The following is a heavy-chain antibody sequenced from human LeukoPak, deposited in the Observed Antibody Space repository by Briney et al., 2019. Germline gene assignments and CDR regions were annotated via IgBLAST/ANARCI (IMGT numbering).Heavy chain of an antibody. CDR1: GFIFNNYA. J-gene: IGHJ3*02. V-gene: IGHV3-23*01. CDR2: IRGSGDTT. Sequence: GGSLRLSCAASGFIFNNYAMSWVRQAPGKGLEWVSTIRGSGDTTYYADSVKGRFTISRDNSKNTLYLQMNSLRAEDTAVYYCAKESKDAFDIWGQGTMVTVSS. CDR3: AKESKDAFDI. D-gene: IGHD4-11*01.